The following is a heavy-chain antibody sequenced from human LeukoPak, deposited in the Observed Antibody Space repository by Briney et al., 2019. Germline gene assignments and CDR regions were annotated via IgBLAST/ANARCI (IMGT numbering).Heavy chain of an antibody. Sequence: GESLKISCKGSGYSFTSYWIGWVRQMPGKGLEWMGIIYPGDSDTRYSPSFQGQVTISADKSISTAYLQWSSLKASDTAMYYCARHGGVWELLATPPDYWGQGTLVTVSS. D-gene: IGHD1-26*01. CDR2: IYPGDSDT. J-gene: IGHJ4*02. CDR3: ARHGGVWELLATPPDY. V-gene: IGHV5-51*01. CDR1: GYSFTSYW.